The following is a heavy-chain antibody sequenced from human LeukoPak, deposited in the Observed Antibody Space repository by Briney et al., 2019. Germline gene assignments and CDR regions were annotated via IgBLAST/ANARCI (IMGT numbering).Heavy chain of an antibody. V-gene: IGHV3-74*01. CDR3: AREGATTSVWIDY. CDR1: GFTISNYW. D-gene: IGHD1-26*01. J-gene: IGHJ4*02. CDR2: IKSGGSST. Sequence: GGSLRLYCAASGFTISNYWMHWVRQAPGKGLVYVSRIKSGGSSTSYADSVKGRFTISRDNAKNALYLQMNSLRDEDTAVYYCAREGATTSVWIDYWGQGTLVTVSS.